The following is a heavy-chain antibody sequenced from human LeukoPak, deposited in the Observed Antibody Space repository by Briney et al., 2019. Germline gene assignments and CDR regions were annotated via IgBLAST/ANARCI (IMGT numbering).Heavy chain of an antibody. CDR1: GGTFSSYA. D-gene: IGHD1/OR15-1a*01. CDR2: IIPIFGTA. CDR3: ARVGGAWNNFDY. J-gene: IGHJ4*02. Sequence: SVKVSCKASGGTFSSYAISWVRQAPGQGLEWMGGIIPIFGTANYAQKFQGRVTMTRDTSTSTVYMELSSLRSEDTAVYYCARVGGAWNNFDYWGQGTLVTVSS. V-gene: IGHV1-69*05.